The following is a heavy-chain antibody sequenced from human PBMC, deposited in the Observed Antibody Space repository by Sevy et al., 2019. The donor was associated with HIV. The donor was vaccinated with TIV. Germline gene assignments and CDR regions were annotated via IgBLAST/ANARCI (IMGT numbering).Heavy chain of an antibody. Sequence: GGSLRLSCAASGFTFSSYAMSWVRQAPGKGLEWVSAISGSGGSTYYADSVKGRFTISRDNPKNTLYLQMNSLRAEDTAVYYCAKDRAVAGPTESFDYWGQGTLVTVSS. CDR1: GFTFSSYA. CDR3: AKDRAVAGPTESFDY. CDR2: ISGSGGST. J-gene: IGHJ4*02. V-gene: IGHV3-23*01. D-gene: IGHD6-19*01.